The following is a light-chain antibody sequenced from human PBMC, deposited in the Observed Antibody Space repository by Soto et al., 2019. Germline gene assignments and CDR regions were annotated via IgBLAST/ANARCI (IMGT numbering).Light chain of an antibody. Sequence: EIVMTQSPATLSVSPEERATLSRRASQSVTSNLAWYPQKPGQAPRLLIYGASTRATGIPARFSGSGSGTEFTLTISSLQSEDFAVYYCQQYNNWPPVTFGQGKRLEIK. CDR2: GAS. CDR3: QQYNNWPPVT. J-gene: IGKJ5*01. V-gene: IGKV3-15*01. CDR1: QSVTSN.